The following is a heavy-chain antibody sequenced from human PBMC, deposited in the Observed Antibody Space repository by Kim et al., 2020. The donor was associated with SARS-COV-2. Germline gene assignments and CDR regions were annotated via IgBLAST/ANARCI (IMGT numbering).Heavy chain of an antibody. CDR1: GGSFSGYY. CDR3: ARARGLFLVKGALDY. D-gene: IGHD6-13*01. V-gene: IGHV4-34*01. J-gene: IGHJ4*02. Sequence: SETLSLTCAVYGGSFSGYYWSWIRQPPGKGLEWIGEINHSGSTNYNPSLKSRVTISVDTSKNQFSLKLSSVTAADTAVYYCARARGLFLVKGALDYWGQGTLVTVSS. CDR2: INHSGST.